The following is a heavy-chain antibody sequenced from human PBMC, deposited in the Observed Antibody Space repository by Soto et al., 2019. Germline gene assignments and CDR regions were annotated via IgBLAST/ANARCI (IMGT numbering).Heavy chain of an antibody. J-gene: IGHJ4*02. CDR2: IKEDGSEK. D-gene: IGHD4-17*01. CDR3: ARHGVYSFDY. CDR1: GFIFSSYW. V-gene: IGHV3-7*01. Sequence: GSLRLSCAASGFIFSSYWMSWVRQAPGKGLEWVASIKEDGSEKYYVDSVKGRFTISRDSSKNSLYLQMNSLRAEDTAVYYCARHGVYSFDYWGRGTLVTVSS.